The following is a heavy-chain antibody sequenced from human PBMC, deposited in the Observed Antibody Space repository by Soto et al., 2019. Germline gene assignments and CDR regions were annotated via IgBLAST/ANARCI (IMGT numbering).Heavy chain of an antibody. CDR1: GFTFSSYG. CDR2: ISYDGSNK. D-gene: IGHD2-2*01. CDR3: ARDRVDIVVVPAAWGIAVAGTSLYYYGMDV. Sequence: GGSLRLSCAASGFTFSSYGMHWVRQAPGKGLEWVAVISYDGSNKYYADSVKGRFTISRDNSKNTLYLQMNSLRAEDTAVYYCARDRVDIVVVPAAWGIAVAGTSLYYYGMDVWGQGTTVTVSS. V-gene: IGHV3-30*03. J-gene: IGHJ6*02.